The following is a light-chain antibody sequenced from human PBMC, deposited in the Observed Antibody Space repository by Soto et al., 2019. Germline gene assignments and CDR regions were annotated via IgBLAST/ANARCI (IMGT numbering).Light chain of an antibody. Sequence: GDRVTITCRASQSISSWLAWYQQKPGKAPKLLIYDASSFESGVPSRFSGSGSGTEFTLTISRRQPDDFATYYCQQYNSYWTFGQGTKVEIK. V-gene: IGKV1-5*01. CDR2: DAS. J-gene: IGKJ1*01. CDR3: QQYNSYWT. CDR1: QSISSW.